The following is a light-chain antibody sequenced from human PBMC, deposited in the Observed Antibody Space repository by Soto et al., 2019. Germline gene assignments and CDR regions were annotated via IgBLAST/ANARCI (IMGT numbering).Light chain of an antibody. V-gene: IGKV2D-29*01. CDR2: EDS. CDR1: QSLLQRV. J-gene: IGKJ1*01. Sequence: DIVMTQTPLSLSVTPGQSASISCKSSQSLLQRVYWFLQKPGQPPQLLIYEDSNRFSGVADRFSGSGSGTDFTLKISRVEAEDIGVYYCMQGLQLPVTFGQGTKVEIK. CDR3: MQGLQLPVT.